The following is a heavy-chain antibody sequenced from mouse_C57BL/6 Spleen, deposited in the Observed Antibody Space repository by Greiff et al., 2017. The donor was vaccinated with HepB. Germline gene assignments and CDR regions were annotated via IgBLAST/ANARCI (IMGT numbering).Heavy chain of an antibody. CDR1: GYTFTSYW. CDR2: IDPSDSET. D-gene: IGHD2-4*01. J-gene: IGHJ2*01. Sequence: VQLQQPGAELVRPGSSVKLSCKASGYTFTSYWMHWVKQRPRQGLEWIGNIDPSDSETHYNQKFKDKATLTVDKSSSTAYMQLSSLTSEDSAVYYCARKAYYDYDPYYFDYWGQGTTLTVSS. CDR3: ARKAYYDYDPYYFDY. V-gene: IGHV1-52*01.